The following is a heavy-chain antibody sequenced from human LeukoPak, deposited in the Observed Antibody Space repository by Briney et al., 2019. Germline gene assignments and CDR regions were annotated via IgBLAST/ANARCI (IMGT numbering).Heavy chain of an antibody. J-gene: IGHJ3*01. CDR2: IRTGGGAT. V-gene: IGHV3-23*01. Sequence: GGSLRLSCAASGFTFSIYAMHWVRQAPGKGLEWVSTIRTGGGATNYADSVKGRFTISRDNSKCTLYLQMSSLRAEDTATYYCSRDPNGDYVGAFDFWGQGTLVTVSS. D-gene: IGHD4-17*01. CDR1: GFTFSIYA. CDR3: SRDPNGDYVGAFDF.